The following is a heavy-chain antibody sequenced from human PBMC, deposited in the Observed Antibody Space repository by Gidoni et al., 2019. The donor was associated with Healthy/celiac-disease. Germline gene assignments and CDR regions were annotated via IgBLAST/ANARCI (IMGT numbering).Heavy chain of an antibody. Sequence: QVPPVESGGGVVQPGRSMRLSCAGSGFTFSSYGMHWVRQAPGKGLEWVAVISYDGSNKYYADSVKGRFTISRDNSKNTLYLQMNSLRAEDTAVYYCARAGIAVAGYLFDYWGQGTLVTVSS. CDR1: GFTFSSYG. D-gene: IGHD6-19*01. CDR3: ARAGIAVAGYLFDY. J-gene: IGHJ4*02. V-gene: IGHV3-30*03. CDR2: ISYDGSNK.